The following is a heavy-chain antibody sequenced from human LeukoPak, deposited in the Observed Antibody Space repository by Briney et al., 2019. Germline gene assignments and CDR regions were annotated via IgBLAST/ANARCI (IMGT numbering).Heavy chain of an antibody. D-gene: IGHD3-10*01. J-gene: IGHJ4*02. CDR2: IRYDGSNK. Sequence: EGSLRLSCAASGFTFSSYGMHWVRQAPGKGLEWVAFIRYDGSNKYYADSVKGRFTISRDNSKNTLYLQMNSLRAEDTAVYYCAPQAEWFGEVLFDYWGQGTLVTVSS. CDR3: APQAEWFGEVLFDY. CDR1: GFTFSSYG. V-gene: IGHV3-30*02.